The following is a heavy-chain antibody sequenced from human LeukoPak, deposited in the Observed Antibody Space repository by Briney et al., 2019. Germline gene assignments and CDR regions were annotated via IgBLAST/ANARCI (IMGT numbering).Heavy chain of an antibody. CDR2: ISSSSDSI. D-gene: IGHD5-12*01. J-gene: IGHJ4*02. CDR1: GCTFSSYG. CDR3: ARAMRSGYDY. V-gene: IGHV3-48*02. Sequence: PGGSLRLSCAASGCTFSSYGMNWVRQAPGKGPEWVSYISSSSDSIYYVDSVKGRFTISRDNAENSLYLQMNSLRDEDTAVYYYARAMRSGYDYWGQGTLVTVSS.